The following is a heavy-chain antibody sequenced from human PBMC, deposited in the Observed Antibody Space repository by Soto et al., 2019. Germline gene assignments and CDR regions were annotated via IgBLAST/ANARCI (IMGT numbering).Heavy chain of an antibody. CDR2: IYYSGST. Sequence: SETLSLTCTVSGGSISSYYWSWIRQPPGKGVEWIGYIYYSGSTNYNPSLKSRVTISVDTSKNQFSLKLSSVTAADAAVYYCARDRGSSGSPDYYYGMDVWGQGTTVTVSS. D-gene: IGHD6-19*01. J-gene: IGHJ6*02. CDR3: ARDRGSSGSPDYYYGMDV. V-gene: IGHV4-59*01. CDR1: GGSISSYY.